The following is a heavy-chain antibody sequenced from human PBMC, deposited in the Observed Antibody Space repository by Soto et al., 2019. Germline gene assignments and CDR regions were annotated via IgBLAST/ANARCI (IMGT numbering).Heavy chain of an antibody. CDR3: ARHQAADTAMVPYYYYYMDV. V-gene: IGHV5-51*01. J-gene: IGHJ6*03. CDR2: IYPGDSDT. CDR1: GYSFTSYW. D-gene: IGHD5-18*01. Sequence: GESLKISCKGSGYSFTSYWIGWVRQMPGKGLEWMGIIYPGDSDTRYSPSFQGQVNISADKSISTAYLQWSSLKASDTAMYYCARHQAADTAMVPYYYYYMDVWGKGTTVTVSS.